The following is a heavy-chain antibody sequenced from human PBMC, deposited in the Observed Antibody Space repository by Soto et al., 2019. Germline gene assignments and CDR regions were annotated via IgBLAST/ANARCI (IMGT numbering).Heavy chain of an antibody. CDR3: AKVVRGSSGWYGGQIDY. J-gene: IGHJ4*02. D-gene: IGHD6-19*01. CDR1: GFTFSSYA. CDR2: ISGSGGST. V-gene: IGHV3-23*01. Sequence: GGSLRLSCAASGFTFSSYAMSWVRQARGKGLEWVSAISGSGGSTYYADSVKGRFTISRDNSKNTLYLQMNSLRAEDTAVYYCAKVVRGSSGWYGGQIDYWGQGTLVTVSS.